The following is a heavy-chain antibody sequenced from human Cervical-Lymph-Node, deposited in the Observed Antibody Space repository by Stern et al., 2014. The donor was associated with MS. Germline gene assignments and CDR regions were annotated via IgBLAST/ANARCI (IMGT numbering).Heavy chain of an antibody. J-gene: IGHJ4*02. CDR3: ARLPQLVDHRDYW. CDR1: GGTFSRYA. CDR2: IIPMFGAA. Sequence: QVQLVQSGAEVKKAGSSVKVSCKASGGTFSRYAVSWVRKAPGQGLEWMGEIIPMFGAANYAQKFQGRVTITADESTNTAYMEVSSLRSDDTAIYYCARLPQLVDHRDYWWGQGSLVTVSS. V-gene: IGHV1-69*01. D-gene: IGHD4-17*01.